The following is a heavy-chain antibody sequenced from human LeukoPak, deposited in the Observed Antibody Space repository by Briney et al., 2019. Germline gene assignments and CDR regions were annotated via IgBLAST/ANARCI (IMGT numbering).Heavy chain of an antibody. CDR3: ASERFLEWLPIVP. CDR1: GYTFTGYY. CDR2: INPNSGGT. J-gene: IGHJ5*02. Sequence: ASVKVSCKASGYTFTGYYMHWVRQAPGQGLEWMGWINPNSGGTNYAQKFQGRVTMTRDTSISTAYMELSRLRSDDTAVYYCASERFLEWLPIVPWGQGTLVTVSS. D-gene: IGHD3-3*01. V-gene: IGHV1-2*02.